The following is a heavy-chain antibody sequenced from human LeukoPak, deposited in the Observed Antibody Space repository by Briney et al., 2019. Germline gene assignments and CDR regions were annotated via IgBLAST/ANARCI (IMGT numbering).Heavy chain of an antibody. Sequence: GGSLRLSCAASGFTFSSYGMTWVRQAPGKGLEWVSCISSSGSTIYYADSVKGRFTISRDNAKNSLYLQMNSLRAEDTAVYYSAGMVRGVSDWYFDLWGRGTLVTVSS. V-gene: IGHV3-48*04. CDR1: GFTFSSYG. CDR2: ISSSGSTI. CDR3: AGMVRGVSDWYFDL. D-gene: IGHD3-10*01. J-gene: IGHJ2*01.